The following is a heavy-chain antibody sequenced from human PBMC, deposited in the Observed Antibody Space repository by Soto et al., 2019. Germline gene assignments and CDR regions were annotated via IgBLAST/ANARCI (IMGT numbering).Heavy chain of an antibody. Sequence: QVQLVQSGAEVKKPGASVKVSCKASGYTFTSYGISWVRQAPGQGLEWMGWISAYNGNTNYAQKLQGRVTMTTDTSTSTAYMELRSLRSDDTAVYYCARTVGYCSSTSCYARRFGLGYWGQGTLVTVSS. CDR2: ISAYNGNT. J-gene: IGHJ4*02. D-gene: IGHD2-2*01. CDR3: ARTVGYCSSTSCYARRFGLGY. CDR1: GYTFTSYG. V-gene: IGHV1-18*01.